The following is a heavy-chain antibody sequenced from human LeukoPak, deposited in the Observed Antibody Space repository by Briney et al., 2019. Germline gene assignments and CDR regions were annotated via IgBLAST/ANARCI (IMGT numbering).Heavy chain of an antibody. CDR3: ARNTPEDAFDI. J-gene: IGHJ3*02. CDR1: GFTFSTYE. CDR2: ISSSGRTI. V-gene: IGHV3-48*03. Sequence: GGSLRLSCAPSGFTFSTYEMNWVRQAPGKGLEWVSYISSSGRTIYYADSVKGRFTISRDNAKNSLYLQMNSLRAEDTAVYYCARNTPEDAFDIWGQGTMVTVSS.